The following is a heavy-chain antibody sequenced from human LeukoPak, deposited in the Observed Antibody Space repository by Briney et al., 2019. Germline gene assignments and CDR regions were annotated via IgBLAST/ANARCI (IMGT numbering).Heavy chain of an antibody. CDR2: TKQDASEK. J-gene: IGHJ5*02. Sequence: PGGSLRLSCAASGFTFSDYWMSWVRQAPGKGLEWVATTKQDASEKYYVDSVKGRFTISRDNVKNSLFFQMNSLRAEDTAVYYCAKGRREAGGYNWFDPWGQGTLVTVSS. CDR1: GFTFSDYW. D-gene: IGHD2-8*02. CDR3: AKGRREAGGYNWFDP. V-gene: IGHV3-7*01.